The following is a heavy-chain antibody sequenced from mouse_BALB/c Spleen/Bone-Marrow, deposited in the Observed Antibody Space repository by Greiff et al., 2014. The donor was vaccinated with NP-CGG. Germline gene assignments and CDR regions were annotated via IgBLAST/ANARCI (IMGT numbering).Heavy chain of an antibody. CDR3: ARHSGYVDARDD. CDR1: GITVSRYT. Sequence: EVLLVQSGGGFVTSGESLKFSCAASGITVSRYTMSWVRQTPVKRLEWVASITGGGTTYYPGSEKGRFNITRDNARNIPYLQVSSLRSEDTAIYYGARHSGYVDARDDGGQGTSVTVSP. D-gene: IGHD1-2*01. V-gene: IGHV5-6-5*01. J-gene: IGHJ4*01. CDR2: ITGGGTT.